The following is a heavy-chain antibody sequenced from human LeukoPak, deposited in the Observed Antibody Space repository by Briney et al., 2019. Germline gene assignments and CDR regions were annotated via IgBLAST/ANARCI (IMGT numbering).Heavy chain of an antibody. V-gene: IGHV4-30-4*08. Sequence: PSETLSLTCTVSGGSISSGDYYWSWIRQPPGKGLEWIGYIYYSGSTYYNPSLKSRVTISVDTSKNQFSLKPSSVTAADTAVYYCARDYYDSRTLDYWGQGTLVTVSS. D-gene: IGHD3-22*01. J-gene: IGHJ4*02. CDR2: IYYSGST. CDR1: GGSISSGDYY. CDR3: ARDYYDSRTLDY.